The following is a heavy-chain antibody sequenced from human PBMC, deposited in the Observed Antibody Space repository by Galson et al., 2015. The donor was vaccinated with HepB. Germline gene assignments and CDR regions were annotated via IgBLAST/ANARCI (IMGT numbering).Heavy chain of an antibody. CDR2: INSDGSST. CDR1: GFTFSSYW. J-gene: IGHJ4*02. D-gene: IGHD3-22*01. CDR3: ARDHRRYDSSGYPCY. V-gene: IGHV3-74*01. Sequence: SLRLSCAASGFTFSSYWMHWVRQAPGKGLVWVSRINSDGSSTSYADSVKGRFTISRDNAKNTLYLQMNSLRAEDTAVYYCARDHRRYDSSGYPCYWGQGTLVTVSS.